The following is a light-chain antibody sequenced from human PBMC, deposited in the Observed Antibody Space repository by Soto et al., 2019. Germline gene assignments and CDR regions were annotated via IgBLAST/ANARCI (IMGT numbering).Light chain of an antibody. J-gene: IGKJ2*01. Sequence: ENVLTQSPGTLSLSPGERATLSCRASQSVTRSYLAWYQQKPGQARRLLIYSASSRATGVPDRFSGSGSATDFTLTISRVAPEDVAVYYCQQYGSSRNTFGQGTKLEIK. CDR3: QQYGSSRNT. CDR1: QSVTRSY. V-gene: IGKV3-20*01. CDR2: SAS.